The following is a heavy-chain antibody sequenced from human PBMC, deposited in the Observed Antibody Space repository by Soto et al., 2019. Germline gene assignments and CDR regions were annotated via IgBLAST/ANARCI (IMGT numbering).Heavy chain of an antibody. V-gene: IGHV6-1*01. CDR3: AREQDGYNFWDYFDY. J-gene: IGHJ4*02. CDR1: GDSVSSNSAA. CDR2: TYYRSKWYN. D-gene: IGHD5-12*01. Sequence: SQTLSLTCAISGDSVSSNSAAWNWIRQSPSRGLEWLGRTYYRSKWYNDYAVSVKSRITINPDTSKNQFSLKLSSVTAADTAVYYCAREQDGYNFWDYFDYWGQGTLVTVSS.